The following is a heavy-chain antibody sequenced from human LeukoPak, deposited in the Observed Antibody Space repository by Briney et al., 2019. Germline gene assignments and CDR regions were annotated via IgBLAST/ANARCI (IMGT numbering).Heavy chain of an antibody. CDR1: GFTFSSHG. Sequence: RGSLRLSCAASGFTFSSHGMSWVRQAPGKGLEWVSGISGSGGGTFDADSVRGRFTISRDNSKNTVYLQMNSLRAEDTAVYYCAKSATTVTSNFDYWGQGTLVTVSS. CDR3: AKSATTVTSNFDY. V-gene: IGHV3-23*01. J-gene: IGHJ4*02. D-gene: IGHD4-17*01. CDR2: ISGSGGGT.